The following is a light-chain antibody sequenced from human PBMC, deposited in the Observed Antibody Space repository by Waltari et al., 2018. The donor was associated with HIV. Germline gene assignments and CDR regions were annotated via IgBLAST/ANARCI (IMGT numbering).Light chain of an antibody. CDR3: SSYKNNNTIV. Sequence: QSALTQPPSVSAPPGQSVTISCTGTSSDIGSYNRVSWYLQPPGTAPRIIIYEVKNRPSGVPDRFSASKSGNTASLTISGLQAEDEADYYCSSYKNNNTIVFGTGTKVTVL. V-gene: IGLV2-18*02. CDR1: SSDIGSYNR. J-gene: IGLJ1*01. CDR2: EVK.